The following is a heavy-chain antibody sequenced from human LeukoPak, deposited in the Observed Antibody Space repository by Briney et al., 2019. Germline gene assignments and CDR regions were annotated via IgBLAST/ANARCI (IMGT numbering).Heavy chain of an antibody. CDR3: ARVERGVYYDFWSGHFYFDY. V-gene: IGHV4-34*01. CDR1: RGSFSGYY. Sequence: SETLSLTCAVYRGSFSGYYWSWIRQPPGKGLEWIGEINHSGSTNYNPSLKSRVTISVDTSKNQFSLKLSSVTAADTAVYYCARVERGVYYDFWSGHFYFDYWGQGTLVTVSS. J-gene: IGHJ4*02. CDR2: INHSGST. D-gene: IGHD3-3*01.